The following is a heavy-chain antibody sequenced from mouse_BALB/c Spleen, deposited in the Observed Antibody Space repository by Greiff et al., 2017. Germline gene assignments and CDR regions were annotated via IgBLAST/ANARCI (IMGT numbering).Heavy chain of an antibody. Sequence: EVQRVESGGGLVKPGGSLKLSCAASGFTFSSYAMSWVRQTPEKRLEWVASISSGGSTYYPDSVKGRFTISRDNARNILYLQMSSLRSEDTAMYYCARYYGNYNYAMDYWGQGTSVTVSS. V-gene: IGHV5-6-5*01. CDR2: ISSGGST. D-gene: IGHD2-1*01. CDR3: ARYYGNYNYAMDY. CDR1: GFTFSSYA. J-gene: IGHJ4*01.